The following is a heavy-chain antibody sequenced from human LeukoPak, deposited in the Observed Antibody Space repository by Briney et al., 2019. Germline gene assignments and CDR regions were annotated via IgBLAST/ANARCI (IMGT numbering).Heavy chain of an antibody. Sequence: ASETLSLTCTVSGGSVSAFYWSWIRQPPGKGLQWIGYVSYTGSTNHTGSTNYIPSPKSRVNISVDTSNNQFSLKLSSLTAADTAVYFCARNRVATIYGKFDYWGQGTLVTVSS. J-gene: IGHJ4*02. CDR1: GGSVSAFY. CDR3: ARNRVATIYGKFDY. V-gene: IGHV4-59*02. CDR2: VSYTGSTNHTGST. D-gene: IGHD5-12*01.